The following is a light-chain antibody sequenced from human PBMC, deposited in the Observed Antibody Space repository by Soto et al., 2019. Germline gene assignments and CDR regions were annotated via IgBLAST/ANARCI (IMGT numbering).Light chain of an antibody. CDR3: QHYNDYSWT. CDR1: QSISIW. Sequence: DNPMTQFPSTLSASVGDRDTITCRASQSISIWLAWYQQKPGKAPNLLIYKSSSLESGVPSRFSGSGSGTEFTLTISSLQLDDFATYYCQHYNDYSWTFGQGTKVEIK. CDR2: KSS. J-gene: IGKJ1*01. V-gene: IGKV1-5*03.